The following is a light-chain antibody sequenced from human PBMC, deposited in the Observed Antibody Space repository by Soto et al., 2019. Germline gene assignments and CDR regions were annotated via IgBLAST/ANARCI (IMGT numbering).Light chain of an antibody. CDR3: SSYAGSNNYV. V-gene: IGLV2-8*01. Sequence: QSALTQPPSASGSPGQSVTISCTGTSSDVSGYNSVSWYQHHPGKGPKLIIYEVSKRPSGVPDRFSGSKSANTASLTVSGLQAEDEADYYCSSYAGSNNYVFGTGTMLTVL. CDR2: EVS. CDR1: SSDVSGYNS. J-gene: IGLJ1*01.